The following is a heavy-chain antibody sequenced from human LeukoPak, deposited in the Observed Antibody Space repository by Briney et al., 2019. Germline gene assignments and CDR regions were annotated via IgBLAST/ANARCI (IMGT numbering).Heavy chain of an antibody. J-gene: IGHJ4*02. D-gene: IGHD3-10*01. V-gene: IGHV1-18*01. CDR1: GYTFTSYG. CDR3: ARDYRDVLLWFGELSK. Sequence: AASVKVSCKASGYTFTSYGISWVRQAPGQGLEWMGWISGYNGKTNYAQKLQGRVTMTTDTSTSTAYMELRSLRSDDTAVYYCARDYRDVLLWFGELSKWGQGTLVTVSS. CDR2: ISGYNGKT.